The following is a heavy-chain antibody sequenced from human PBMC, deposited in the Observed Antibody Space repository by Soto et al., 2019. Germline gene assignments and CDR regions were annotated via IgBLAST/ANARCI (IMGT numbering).Heavy chain of an antibody. J-gene: IGHJ4*02. V-gene: IGHV4-39*01. CDR3: ARTMIVVVITGFDY. CDR2: IYYSGST. Sequence: SETLSLTCTVSGGSISSSSYYWGWIRQPPGKGLEWIGSIYYSGSTYYNPSLKSRVTISVDTSKNQFSLKLSSVTAADTAVYYCARTMIVVVITGFDYWGQGTLVTVSS. CDR1: GGSISSSSYY. D-gene: IGHD3-22*01.